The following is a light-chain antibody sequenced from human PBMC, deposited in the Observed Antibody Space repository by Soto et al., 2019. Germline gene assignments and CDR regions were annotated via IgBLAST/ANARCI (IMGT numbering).Light chain of an antibody. CDR2: LNNDGSH. CDR1: SGHSSYA. CDR3: QTWGTGFQF. V-gene: IGLV4-69*01. Sequence: HLVLTQSPSAPASLGASVKLTCTLSSGHSSYAIAWHQKQPGKGPRYLMDLNNDGSHTKGDGIPDRFSGSSSGADRYLIISSLQSEDEADYYCQTWGTGFQFFGGGTKLTVL. J-gene: IGLJ2*01.